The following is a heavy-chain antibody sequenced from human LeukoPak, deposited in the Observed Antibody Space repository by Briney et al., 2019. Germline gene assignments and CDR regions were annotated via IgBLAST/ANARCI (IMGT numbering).Heavy chain of an antibody. CDR3: ARDEFGPLAF. V-gene: IGHV3-7*05. D-gene: IGHD3/OR15-3a*01. CDR1: GLXFSNCR. CDR2: IKEDGTET. J-gene: IGHJ4*02. Sequence: GGSLRLSCVVSGLXFSNCRMTWVRQAPGRGLEWVANIKEDGTETSYVGSVKGRFTISRDNAKNSLYLQMNSLRAEDTALYYCARDEFGPLAFWGRGTLVTVSS.